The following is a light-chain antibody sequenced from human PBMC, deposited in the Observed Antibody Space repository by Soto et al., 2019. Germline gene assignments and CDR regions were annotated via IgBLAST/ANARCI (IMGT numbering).Light chain of an antibody. J-gene: IGKJ4*01. CDR2: GAS. CDR3: QQYNNWPRT. CDR1: QSVSSN. V-gene: IGKV3-15*01. Sequence: IVMTQSPANLSVSAGESATLSWRASQSVSSNVDWYQQKPGQAPRLRSEGASTRATGIPARFTDRGAGTEFTPSFSTLQSENFAVENCQQYNNWPRTFGGGTQVDIK.